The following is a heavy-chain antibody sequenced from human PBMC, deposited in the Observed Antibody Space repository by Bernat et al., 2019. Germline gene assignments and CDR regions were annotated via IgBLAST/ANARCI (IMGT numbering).Heavy chain of an antibody. D-gene: IGHD2-2*03. Sequence: QVQLVQSGAEVKKPGASVKVSCKASGYTFTSYYMHWVRQAPGQGLEWMGIINPSGGSTSYAQKFQGRVTMTRDTSTSTVYMELSSLRSEDTAVYYCARGVELDIVVVPAAPTHYYFDYWGQGTLVTVSS. CDR2: INPSGGST. J-gene: IGHJ4*02. CDR3: ARGVELDIVVVPAAPTHYYFDY. CDR1: GYTFTSYY. V-gene: IGHV1-46*01.